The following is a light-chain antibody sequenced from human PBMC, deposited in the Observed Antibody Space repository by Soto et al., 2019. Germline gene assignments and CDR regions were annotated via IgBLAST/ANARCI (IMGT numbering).Light chain of an antibody. V-gene: IGLV2-14*01. CDR2: DVS. CDR1: SSDVGGYNY. J-gene: IGLJ2*01. Sequence: QSVLTQPASVSGSPGQSITISCTGTSSDVGGYNYVSWYQQHPGKAPKLMIYDVSNRPSGVSNRFSGSKSGNTASLTISGLQAEDEADYYCSSYTSSSPVVFGGGTKSPS. CDR3: SSYTSSSPVV.